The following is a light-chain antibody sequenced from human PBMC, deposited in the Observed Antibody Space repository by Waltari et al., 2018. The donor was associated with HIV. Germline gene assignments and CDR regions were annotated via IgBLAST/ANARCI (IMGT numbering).Light chain of an antibody. CDR3: QQGHSAPYS. CDR2: AAS. CDR1: QFIAHY. Sequence: DIQMTQSPSSLSASVGDSVTITCRSSQFIAHYLNWYQLSPGKAPKLLISAASSLHGGVPTRFRGDGSGKHFTLTIGSLQPEDIATYYCQQGHSAPYSFGHGTKLEIK. V-gene: IGKV1-39*01. J-gene: IGKJ2*03.